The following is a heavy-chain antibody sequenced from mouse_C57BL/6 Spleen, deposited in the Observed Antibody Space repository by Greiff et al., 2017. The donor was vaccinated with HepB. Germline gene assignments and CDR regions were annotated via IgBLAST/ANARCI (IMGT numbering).Heavy chain of an antibody. J-gene: IGHJ2*01. CDR2: IWRGGST. D-gene: IGHD4-1*01. CDR1: GFSLTSYG. V-gene: IGHV2-5*01. CDR3: AKTGVGLDY. Sequence: VKVVESGPGLVQPSQSLSITCTASGFSLTSYGLHWVRQAPGKGLEWLGVIWRGGSTDNNAAFMSRLSITKDNSKSQVFFKMNSLQADDTAIYYCAKTGVGLDYWGQGTTLTVSS.